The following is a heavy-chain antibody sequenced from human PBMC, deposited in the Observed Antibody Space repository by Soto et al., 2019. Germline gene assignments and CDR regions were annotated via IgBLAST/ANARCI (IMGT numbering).Heavy chain of an antibody. CDR1: GYTFTSYY. CDR3: ACATIGGSYDWHFDY. V-gene: IGHV1-46*03. D-gene: IGHD1-26*01. Sequence: GASVKVSCKASGYTFTSYYMHWVRQAPGQGLEWMGIINPSGGSTSYAQKFQGRVTMTRDTSTSTVYMELSSLRSEDTAVYYCACATIGGSYDWHFDYWGQGTLVTVSS. J-gene: IGHJ4*02. CDR2: INPSGGST.